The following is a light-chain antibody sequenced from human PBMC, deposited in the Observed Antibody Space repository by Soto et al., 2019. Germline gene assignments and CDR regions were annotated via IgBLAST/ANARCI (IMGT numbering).Light chain of an antibody. CDR3: QQCGGSPLFS. CDR1: QSVISSC. J-gene: IGKJ3*01. V-gene: IGKV3-20*01. CDR2: TTS. Sequence: EIVLTQSPGTLSLSPGERATLSCTASQSVISSCLAWYQRKPGQAPRLLIHTTSIRATDIPDRFSGSGSGTDFTLTVSRLEPDDVAVYYCQQCGGSPLFSFGPGTRVDI.